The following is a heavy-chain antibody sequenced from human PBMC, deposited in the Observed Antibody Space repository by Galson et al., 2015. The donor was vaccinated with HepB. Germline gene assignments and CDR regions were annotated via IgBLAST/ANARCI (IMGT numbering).Heavy chain of an antibody. CDR3: TRGRKVDYYGSLYGMDV. V-gene: IGHV3-21*01. CDR2: ISSSSSYK. Sequence: SLRLSCAASGFTFSSYSMNWVRQAPGKGLEWVSSISSSSSYKYYADSVKGRFTISRDNAKNSLYLQMNSLRAEDTAVYYCTRGRKVDYYGSLYGMDVWGQGTKVTVSS. J-gene: IGHJ6*02. CDR1: GFTFSSYS. D-gene: IGHD3-10*01.